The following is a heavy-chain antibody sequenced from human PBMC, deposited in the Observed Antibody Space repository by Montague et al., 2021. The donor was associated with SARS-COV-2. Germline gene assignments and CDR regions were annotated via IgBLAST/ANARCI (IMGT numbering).Heavy chain of an antibody. CDR2: ISFDGTNK. CDR3: ARDQGGYSYNDY. D-gene: IGHD5-18*01. Sequence: SLRLSCAASGFTFTSYAMHWVRQAPGKGLEWVAVISFDGTNKYYTDSVKGRFTISRDNSKNTLYLQMHSVRPEDTAVNYCARDQGGYSYNDYWGQGTLVTVSS. J-gene: IGHJ4*02. V-gene: IGHV3-30-3*01. CDR1: GFTFTSYA.